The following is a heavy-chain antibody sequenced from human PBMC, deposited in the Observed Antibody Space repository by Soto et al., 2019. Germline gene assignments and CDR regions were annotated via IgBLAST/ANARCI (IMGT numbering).Heavy chain of an antibody. CDR1: GFSFSSYG. J-gene: IGHJ4*02. CDR2: ISYDGSNK. D-gene: IGHD6-19*01. Sequence: QVQLVESGGGVVQPGRSLRLSCAASGFSFSSYGMQWVRQAPGKGLEWVAVISYDGSNKYYADSVKDRFTISRDNSKKTLYLQMNSLRADDTAVYYCVAGQCFFDYCGQGTLVTVSS. V-gene: IGHV3-30*03. CDR3: VAGQCFFDY.